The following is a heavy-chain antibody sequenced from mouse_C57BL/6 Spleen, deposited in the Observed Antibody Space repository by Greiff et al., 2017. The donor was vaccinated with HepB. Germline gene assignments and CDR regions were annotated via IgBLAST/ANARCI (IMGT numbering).Heavy chain of an antibody. CDR2: INPNNGGT. CDR1: GYTFTDYY. CDR3: AREGAYYSNYVAY. V-gene: IGHV1-26*01. J-gene: IGHJ3*01. D-gene: IGHD2-5*01. Sequence: EVKLQQSGPELVKPGASVKISCKASGYTFTDYYMNWVKQSHGKSLEWIGDINPNNGGTSYNQKFKGKATLTVDKSSSTAYMELRSLTSEDSAVYYCAREGAYYSNYVAYWGQGTLVTVSA.